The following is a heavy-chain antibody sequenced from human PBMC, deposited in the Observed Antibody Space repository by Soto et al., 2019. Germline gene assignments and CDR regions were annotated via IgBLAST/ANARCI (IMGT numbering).Heavy chain of an antibody. CDR1: GGSISRISYY. CDR3: ANGGGDGVFDY. Sequence: PSETLSLTCTGSGGSISRISYYLGWIRQPPGKGLEWIVSIYYSGSTYSNPSLKSRVTISVDTSKNQFSLKLSSVTAADTAVYYCANGGGDGVFDYWGQGTLVTVSS. J-gene: IGHJ4*02. V-gene: IGHV4-39*01. D-gene: IGHD3-10*01. CDR2: IYYSGST.